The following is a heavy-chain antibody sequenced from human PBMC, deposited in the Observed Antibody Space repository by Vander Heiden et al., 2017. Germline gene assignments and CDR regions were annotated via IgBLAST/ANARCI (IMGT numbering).Heavy chain of an antibody. CDR1: GFTFSSYG. CDR2: IGYDGSNK. J-gene: IGHJ5*02. Sequence: QVQLVESGGGVVQPGRSLRLSCAASGFTFSSYGMHWVRQAPGKGVEWVAVIGYDGSNKYYADSVKGRFTIARDNSKNTLYLQMNRMRAEETAVYYCARAGGDDISCYDYVGHWFDPWVEGTLVAVSS. CDR3: ARAGGDDISCYDYVGHWFDP. D-gene: IGHD3-22*01. V-gene: IGHV3-33*01.